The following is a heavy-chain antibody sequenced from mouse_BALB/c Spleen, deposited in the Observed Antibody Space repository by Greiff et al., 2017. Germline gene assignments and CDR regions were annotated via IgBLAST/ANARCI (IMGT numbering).Heavy chain of an antibody. Sequence: EVKLVESGGGLVKPGGSLKLSCAASGFTFSSYTMSWVRQTPEKRLEWVATISSGGSYTYYPDSVKGRFTISRDNAKNTLYLQMSSLKSEDTAMYYCTREVPYGNYDYWGQGTTLTVSS. CDR2: ISSGGSYT. V-gene: IGHV5-6-4*01. J-gene: IGHJ2*01. CDR1: GFTFSSYT. D-gene: IGHD2-1*01. CDR3: TREVPYGNYDY.